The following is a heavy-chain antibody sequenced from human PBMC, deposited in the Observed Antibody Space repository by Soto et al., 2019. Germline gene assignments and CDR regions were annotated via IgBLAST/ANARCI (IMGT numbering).Heavy chain of an antibody. CDR1: GYTFTSYG. V-gene: IGHV1-18*01. J-gene: IGHJ6*02. D-gene: IGHD3-22*01. CDR2: ISAYNGNT. CDR3: ARRYYDSSGYHLEYYGMDV. Sequence: ASVKVSCQASGYTFTSYGISWVRQAPGQGLEWMGWISAYNGNTNYAQKLQGRVTMTTDTSTSTAYMELRSLKSDDTAVYYCARRYYDSSGYHLEYYGMDVWGQGTTLTVSS.